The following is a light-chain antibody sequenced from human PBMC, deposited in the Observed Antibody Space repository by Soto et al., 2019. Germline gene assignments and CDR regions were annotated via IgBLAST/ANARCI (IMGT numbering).Light chain of an antibody. Sequence: AIQMTQSPSSLSASVGDRVTITCRASQGNRSELGWYQQKPGKAPNLLIYTASTLQSGVPSRFSGSGSGTDFTLTISSLQPEDFATYYCIQDYNYPLTFGGGTKVDIK. CDR1: QGNRSE. J-gene: IGKJ4*01. CDR2: TAS. V-gene: IGKV1-6*01. CDR3: IQDYNYPLT.